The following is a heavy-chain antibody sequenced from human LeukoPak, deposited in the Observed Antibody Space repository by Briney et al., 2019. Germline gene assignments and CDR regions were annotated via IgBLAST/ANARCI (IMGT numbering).Heavy chain of an antibody. D-gene: IGHD3-22*01. CDR1: GFTFSRHG. V-gene: IGHV3-33*06. CDR3: AKHRFESGGYHSTD. CDR2: IWYDGSNK. Sequence: PGGSLRLSCAASGFTFSRHGMHWVRQAPGKGLEWVAVIWYDGSNKYYADSVKGRFTISRDSSKNTLYLQMNSLRAEDTAVYYCAKHRFESGGYHSTDWGQGTMVTVSS. J-gene: IGHJ4*02.